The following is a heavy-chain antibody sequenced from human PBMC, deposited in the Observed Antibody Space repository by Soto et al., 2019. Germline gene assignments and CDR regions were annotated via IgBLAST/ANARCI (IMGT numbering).Heavy chain of an antibody. CDR2: IYYSGNT. CDR3: GAKAIGANGYHVET. V-gene: IGHV4-39*01. D-gene: IGHD2-8*01. CDR1: SGSISSSSSY. Sequence: QLQLQESGPGLVKPSETLSLTCTVSSGSISSSSSYWGWIRQPPGKGLEWIGSIYYSGNTYYNPSLTSRFTISIGASTSQCTPMLNSVTTPVTAVYYCGAKAIGANGYHVETWGQGNLVTVSS. J-gene: IGHJ5*02.